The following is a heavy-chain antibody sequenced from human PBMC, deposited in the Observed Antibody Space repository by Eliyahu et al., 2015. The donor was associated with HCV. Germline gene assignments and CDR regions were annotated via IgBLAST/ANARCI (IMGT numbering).Heavy chain of an antibody. CDR2: INHSGST. Sequence: QVQLQQWGAGLLKSSETLSLTXAVYGGSFSGNYWSWIRQPPGKGLEWIGEINHSGSTNCNPSLKSRVTLSVDTSKNQFSLKLRSVTAADTAVYYCAREVRRRSLAFDIWGQGTMVPVSS. V-gene: IGHV4-34*01. D-gene: IGHD2-15*01. J-gene: IGHJ3*02. CDR3: AREVRRRSLAFDI. CDR1: GGSFSGNY.